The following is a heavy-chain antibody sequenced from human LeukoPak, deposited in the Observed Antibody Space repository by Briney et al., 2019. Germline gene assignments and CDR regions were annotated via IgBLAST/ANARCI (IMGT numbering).Heavy chain of an antibody. J-gene: IGHJ4*02. CDR2: ISSNGGST. CDR1: GFTFSSYA. CDR3: ARVRPHYYDSSGYYYGAGYYFDY. V-gene: IGHV3-64*01. D-gene: IGHD3-22*01. Sequence: GESLRLSCAASGFTFSSYAMHWVRQAPGKGLEYVSAISSNGGSTYYANSVKGRFTISRDNSKNTLYLQMGSLRAEDMAVYYCARVRPHYYDSSGYYYGAGYYFDYWGQGTLVTVSS.